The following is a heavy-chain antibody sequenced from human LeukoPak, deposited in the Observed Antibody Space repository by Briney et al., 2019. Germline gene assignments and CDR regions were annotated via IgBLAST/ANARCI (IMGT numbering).Heavy chain of an antibody. D-gene: IGHD3-22*01. CDR3: TRQPEGYYYDSSGYFVGAFDI. Sequence: GGSLRLSCAASGFTFSGSAMHWVRQASGKGLEWVGRIRSKANSYATAYAASVKGRFTISRDDSKNTAYLQMNSLKTEDTAVYYCTRQPEGYYYDSSGYFVGAFDIWGQGTMVTVSS. J-gene: IGHJ3*02. CDR1: GFTFSGSA. CDR2: IRSKANSYAT. V-gene: IGHV3-73*01.